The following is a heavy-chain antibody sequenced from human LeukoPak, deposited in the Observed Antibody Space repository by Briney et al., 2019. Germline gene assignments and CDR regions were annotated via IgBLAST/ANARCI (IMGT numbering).Heavy chain of an antibody. J-gene: IGHJ5*02. CDR3: IRDFRSADL. CDR2: IYVDGYTT. Sequence: GSLSLSCVASGFPFSNYWMHWVRKPPGKGLVWVSRIYVDGYTTNYADSVKGRFTISRDNAKNTVYLEMNSLSVEDTATYYCIRDFRSADLWGQGTLVTVSS. CDR1: GFPFSNYW. V-gene: IGHV3-74*01.